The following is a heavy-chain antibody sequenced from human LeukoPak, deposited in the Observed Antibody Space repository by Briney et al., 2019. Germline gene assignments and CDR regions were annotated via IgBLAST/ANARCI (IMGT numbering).Heavy chain of an antibody. V-gene: IGHV3-23*01. D-gene: IGHD1-26*01. CDR2: ISGSGGST. J-gene: IGHJ5*02. Sequence: GGSLRLSCAASGFTFSGYAMSWVRQAPGKGLEWVSAISGSGGSTYYADSVKGRFTISRDNSKNTLYLQMNSLRAEDTAVYYCAKGRTSGSYLNWFDPWAREPWSPSPQ. CDR1: GFTFSGYA. CDR3: AKGRTSGSYLNWFDP.